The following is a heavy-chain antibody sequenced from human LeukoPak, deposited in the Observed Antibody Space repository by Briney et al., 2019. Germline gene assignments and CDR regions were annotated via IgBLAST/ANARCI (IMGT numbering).Heavy chain of an antibody. CDR1: GFTFSSYS. V-gene: IGHV3-21*01. CDR2: ISSSSYI. CDR3: ARMRPYYDILTGDYAFDI. Sequence: KPGGSLRLSCAASGFTFSSYSMNWVRQAPGKGLEWVSSISSSSYIYYADSVKGRFTISRDNAKNSLYLQMNSLRAEDTAVYYCARMRPYYDILTGDYAFDIWGQGTMVTVSS. D-gene: IGHD3-9*01. J-gene: IGHJ3*02.